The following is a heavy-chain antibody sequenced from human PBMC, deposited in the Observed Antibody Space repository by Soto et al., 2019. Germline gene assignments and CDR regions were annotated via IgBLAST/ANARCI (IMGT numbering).Heavy chain of an antibody. J-gene: IGHJ4*02. CDR2: TDYSGNT. CDR3: ARAVGDPLYYLDY. D-gene: IGHD6-19*01. V-gene: IGHV4-59*08. CDR1: SDSISSYY. Sequence: QVQLQESGPGLVRPSETLSLTCTVSSDSISSYYWIWIRQSPGKGLEWIGYTDYSGNTNYNPSLKSRVTIAGDPSKYQFSLRLSSVTAADTAVYYCARAVGDPLYYLDYWGQGTLVTVSS.